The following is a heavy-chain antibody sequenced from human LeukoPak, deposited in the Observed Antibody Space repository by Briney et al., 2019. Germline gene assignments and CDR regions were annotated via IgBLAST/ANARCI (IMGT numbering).Heavy chain of an antibody. CDR2: ISSASNTI. V-gene: IGHV3-48*01. CDR3: ARDGWFGEYNWFDP. CDR1: GFTFSSYS. J-gene: IGHJ5*02. Sequence: QPGGSLRLSCAASGFTFSSYSMNWVRQAPGKGLEWVSYISSASNTIYYADSVKGRFTISRDNAKNSLYLQMNSLRAEDTAMYYCARDGWFGEYNWFDPWGQGTLVTVSS. D-gene: IGHD3-10*01.